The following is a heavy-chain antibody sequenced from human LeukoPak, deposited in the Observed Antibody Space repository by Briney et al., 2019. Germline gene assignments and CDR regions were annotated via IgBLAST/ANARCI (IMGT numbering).Heavy chain of an antibody. Sequence: PSETLSLTCAVYGGSFSGYYWSWIRQPPGKGLEWIGEINHSGSTNYNPSLKSRVTISVDTSKNQFSLKLSSVTAADTAVYYCARLELFYGVAFDYWGQGTLVTVSS. J-gene: IGHJ4*02. CDR1: GGSFSGYY. CDR3: ARLELFYGVAFDY. CDR2: INHSGST. D-gene: IGHD4-17*01. V-gene: IGHV4-34*01.